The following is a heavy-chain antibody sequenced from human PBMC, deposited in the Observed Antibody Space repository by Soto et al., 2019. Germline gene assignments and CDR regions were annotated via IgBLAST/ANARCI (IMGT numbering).Heavy chain of an antibody. CDR3: TTPRILYPGYYGMDV. D-gene: IGHD2-8*01. J-gene: IGHJ6*02. Sequence: GGSLRLSCAASGFTFSNAWMSWVRQAPGKGLEWVGRIKSKTDGGTTDYAAPVKGRFTISRDDSKNTLYLQMNSLKTEGTAVYYCTTPRILYPGYYGMDVWGQGTTVTVSS. V-gene: IGHV3-15*01. CDR2: IKSKTDGGTT. CDR1: GFTFSNAW.